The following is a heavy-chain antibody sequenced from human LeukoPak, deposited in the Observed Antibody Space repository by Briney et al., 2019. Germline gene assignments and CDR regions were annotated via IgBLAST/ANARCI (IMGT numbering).Heavy chain of an antibody. V-gene: IGHV3-30-3*01. D-gene: IGHD4-17*01. CDR1: GFTFSSYA. CDR3: AKDIFFGGDYAYFDY. Sequence: PGGSLRLSCAASGFTFSSYAMHWVRQAPGKGLEWVAVISYDGSNKYYADSVKGRFTISRDNSKNTLYLQMNSLRAEDTAVYYCAKDIFFGGDYAYFDYWGQGTLVTVSS. CDR2: ISYDGSNK. J-gene: IGHJ4*02.